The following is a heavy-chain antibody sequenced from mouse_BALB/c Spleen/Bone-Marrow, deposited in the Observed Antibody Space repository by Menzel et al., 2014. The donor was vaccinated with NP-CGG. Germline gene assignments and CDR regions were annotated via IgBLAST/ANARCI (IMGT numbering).Heavy chain of an antibody. CDR2: IWSGGST. D-gene: IGHD4-1*01. J-gene: IGHJ4*01. CDR1: GFSLTSYG. V-gene: IGHV2-4-1*01. Sequence: QVQVKDSGPGLVQPSQSLSITCTVSGFSLTSYGVHWVRQSPGKGLEWLGVIWSGGSTDYNSAFISRLSISKDNSKSQVFFKMSKLQTYVTSMYYCDSNWAYAKDYWGQGTPVTVSS. CDR3: DSNWAYAKDY.